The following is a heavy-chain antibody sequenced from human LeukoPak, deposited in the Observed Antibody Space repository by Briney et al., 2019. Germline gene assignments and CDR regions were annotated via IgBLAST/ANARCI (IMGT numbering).Heavy chain of an antibody. CDR2: ISGSGGST. CDR1: GFTFSSYA. CDR3: AKIPNSYGDYGDFDY. Sequence: PGGSLRLSCAASGFTFSSYAMSWVRQAPGKGLEWVSGISGSGGSTYYADSVKSRFTISRDNSKNTLYLQMNSLRAEDTAVYYCAKIPNSYGDYGDFDYWGQGTLATVSS. J-gene: IGHJ4*02. D-gene: IGHD4-17*01. V-gene: IGHV3-23*01.